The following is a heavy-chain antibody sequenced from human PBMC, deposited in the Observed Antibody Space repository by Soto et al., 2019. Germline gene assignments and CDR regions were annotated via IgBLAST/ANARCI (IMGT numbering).Heavy chain of an antibody. CDR1: GGSISSGDYY. CDR3: ARGGGYCSSTSCFLYYYYVMDV. Sequence: SETLSLTCTVSGGSISSGDYYWSWIRQPPGKGLEWIGYIYYSGSTYYNPSLKSRVTISVDTSKNQFSLKLSSVTAADTAVYYCARGGGYCSSTSCFLYYYYVMDVWGQGTTVTVSS. D-gene: IGHD2-2*01. CDR2: IYYSGST. J-gene: IGHJ6*02. V-gene: IGHV4-30-4*01.